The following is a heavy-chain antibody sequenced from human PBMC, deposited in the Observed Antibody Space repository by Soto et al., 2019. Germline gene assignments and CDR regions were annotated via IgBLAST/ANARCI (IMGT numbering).Heavy chain of an antibody. CDR3: ARGDYQYSIDY. V-gene: IGHV4-30-2*06. CDR2: IYRTGNT. J-gene: IGHJ4*02. Sequence: SETLSLTCTVSGVTMSYGGYSWSWIRQSPGKGLEWLGYIYRTGNTHYSPSLKSRVSISQDRSKNQFSLELTSVTAADTAVYYCARGDYQYSIDYWGQGTLVTVSS. CDR1: GVTMSYGGYS. D-gene: IGHD2-2*01.